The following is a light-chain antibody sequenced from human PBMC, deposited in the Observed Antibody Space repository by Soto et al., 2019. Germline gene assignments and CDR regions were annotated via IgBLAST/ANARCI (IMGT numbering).Light chain of an antibody. CDR1: RSDVGGYNY. CDR3: SSFAGGGNPVL. Sequence: QSVLTQPPSASGSLGQSVTISCTGTRSDVGGYNYVSWHQQHPGKAPKLMIYEVTKRPSGVPDRFSGSKSGNTASLTVSGLQAEDEADYYCSSFAGGGNPVLFGGGTKLTVL. J-gene: IGLJ2*01. CDR2: EVT. V-gene: IGLV2-8*01.